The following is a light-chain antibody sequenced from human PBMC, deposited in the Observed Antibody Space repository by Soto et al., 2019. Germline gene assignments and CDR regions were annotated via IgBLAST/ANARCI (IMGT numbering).Light chain of an antibody. CDR2: WAF. Sequence: DIVMTQSPDSLAVSLGERATINCKSSQTVLHGSNYLAWYQQSPGQPPKLLIYWAFTRESGVPGRFSGSGSETDFTLTISSLQAEDVAIYYCQQYYTTPVTFGQGTKVELK. V-gene: IGKV4-1*01. J-gene: IGKJ1*01. CDR1: QTVLHGSNY. CDR3: QQYYTTPVT.